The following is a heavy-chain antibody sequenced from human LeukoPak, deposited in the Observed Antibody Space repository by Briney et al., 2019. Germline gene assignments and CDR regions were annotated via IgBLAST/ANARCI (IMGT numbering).Heavy chain of an antibody. Sequence: PSETLSLTCTVSGGSISNYCWSWIRQSAGKGLKWIGRIYITGGTNYNPSLKSRVSMSLDTSKNQLSLKLSSVTAADTAMYYCARVHYYDNSGYWFFDYWGQGTLVTVSS. CDR2: IYITGGT. J-gene: IGHJ4*02. V-gene: IGHV4-4*07. CDR3: ARVHYYDNSGYWFFDY. D-gene: IGHD3-22*01. CDR1: GGSISNYC.